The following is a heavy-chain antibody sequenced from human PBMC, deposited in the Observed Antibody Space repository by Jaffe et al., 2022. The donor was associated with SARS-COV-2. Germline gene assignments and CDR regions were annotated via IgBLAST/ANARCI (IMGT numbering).Heavy chain of an antibody. V-gene: IGHV3-23*04. D-gene: IGHD6-13*01. Sequence: EVQLVESGGGLVQPGGSLRLSCAASGFTFSSYAMSWVRQAPGKGLEWVSAISGSGGSTYYADSVKGRFTISRDNSKNTLYLQMNSLRAEDTAVYYCAKDPQRKQQLDSPENYYYYYMDVWGKGTTVTVSS. CDR2: ISGSGGST. CDR1: GFTFSSYA. J-gene: IGHJ6*03. CDR3: AKDPQRKQQLDSPENYYYYYMDV.